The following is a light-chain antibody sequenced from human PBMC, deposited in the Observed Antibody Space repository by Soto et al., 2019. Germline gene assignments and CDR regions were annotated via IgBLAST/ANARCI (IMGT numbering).Light chain of an antibody. CDR1: QSVSSN. CDR3: QQSYSTPPWT. J-gene: IGKJ1*01. Sequence: EIVMTQSPATLSVSPGESATFSFRPSQSVSSNLAWYQQKPGQAPSLLLYGAFTRATGIPARFSGSGSGTEFTLTIDSLQSEDFATYFCQQSYSTPPWTFGQGTKVDIK. V-gene: IGKV3-15*01. CDR2: GAF.